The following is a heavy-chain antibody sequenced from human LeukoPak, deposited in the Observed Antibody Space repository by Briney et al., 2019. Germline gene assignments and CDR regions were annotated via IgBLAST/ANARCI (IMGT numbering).Heavy chain of an antibody. D-gene: IGHD6-6*01. J-gene: IGHJ4*02. Sequence: PGRSLRLSCAASGFTFSSYAMHWVRQAPGKGLEWVAVISYDGSNKYYADSVKGRFTISRDNSKNTLYLQMNSLRAEDTAVYYCAKAKGYSSSSGSPDSPFDYWGQGTLVTVSS. CDR3: AKAKGYSSSSGSPDSPFDY. V-gene: IGHV3-30-3*01. CDR2: ISYDGSNK. CDR1: GFTFSSYA.